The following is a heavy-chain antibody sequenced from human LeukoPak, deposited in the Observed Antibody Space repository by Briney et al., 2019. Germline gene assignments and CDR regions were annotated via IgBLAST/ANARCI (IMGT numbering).Heavy chain of an antibody. CDR2: INHSGST. CDR3: ARVTSRLGWFDP. Sequence: LKPSETLSLTCAVYGGSFSGYYWSWIRQPPGKGLEWIGEINHSGSTNYNPSLKSRVTISVDTSKNQFSLKLTSVTAADTAVYYCARVTSRLGWFDPWGQGTLVTVSS. D-gene: IGHD1-14*01. CDR1: GGSFSGYY. V-gene: IGHV4-34*01. J-gene: IGHJ5*02.